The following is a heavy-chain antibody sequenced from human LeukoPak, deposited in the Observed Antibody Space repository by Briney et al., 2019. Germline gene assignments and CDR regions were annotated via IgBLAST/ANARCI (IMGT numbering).Heavy chain of an antibody. V-gene: IGHV4-34*01. CDR3: ASRNYDILTGYGNWFDP. D-gene: IGHD3-9*01. CDR1: VGSFSGYY. J-gene: IGHJ5*02. CDR2: INHSGST. Sequence: PSETLSLTCAVYVGSFSGYYWSWIRQPPGKGLEWIGEINHSGSTNYNPSLKSRVTISVDTSKNQFSLKLSSVTAADTAVYYCASRNYDILTGYGNWFDPWGQGTLVTVSS.